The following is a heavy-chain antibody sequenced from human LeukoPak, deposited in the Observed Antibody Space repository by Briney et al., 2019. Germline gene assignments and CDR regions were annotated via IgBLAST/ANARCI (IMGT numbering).Heavy chain of an antibody. CDR3: ANNWNLDY. Sequence: GGSLRLSCAASGFTFSSYAMSWVRQAPGKGLEWVSVTSGGGGSTYYADSVKGRFTISRDTSKNTLYLQMNSLRAEDTAVYYCANNWNLDYWGQGTLVTVSS. D-gene: IGHD1-1*01. V-gene: IGHV3-23*01. CDR2: TSGGGGST. CDR1: GFTFSSYA. J-gene: IGHJ4*02.